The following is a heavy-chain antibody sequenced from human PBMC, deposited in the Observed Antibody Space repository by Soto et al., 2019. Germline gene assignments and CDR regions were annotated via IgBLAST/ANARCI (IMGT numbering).Heavy chain of an antibody. CDR3: ERSSTSANYFDY. V-gene: IGHV4-31*03. D-gene: IGHD2-2*01. CDR1: GGSISSGGYY. CDR2: IYYSGSS. J-gene: IGHJ4*01. Sequence: QVQLQESGPGLVKPSQTLSLTCTVSGGSISSGGYYWSWIRQHPGKRLEWIGYIYYSGSSDYNPALKSRVTISVDTYKNQFSLKLSSVTAADTAVYYCERSSTSANYFDYWGNGPLVNVSS.